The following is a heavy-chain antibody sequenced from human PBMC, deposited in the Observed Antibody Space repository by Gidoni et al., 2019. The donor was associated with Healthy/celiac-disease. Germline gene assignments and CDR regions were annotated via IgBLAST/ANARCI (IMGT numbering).Heavy chain of an antibody. CDR2: IGTAGYT. V-gene: IGHV3-13*01. J-gene: IGHJ6*02. D-gene: IGHD2-15*01. CDR1: GFTVRSYD. CDR3: ARGSGGRPSYGMDV. Sequence: EVQLVESGGGLVQPGGSLRLSWASSGFTVRSYDMHWVRQATGKGLAWVSAIGTAGYTYYPGSVKGRFTISRENAKNSLYLQMNSLRAGDTAVYYCARGSGGRPSYGMDVWGQGTTVTVSS.